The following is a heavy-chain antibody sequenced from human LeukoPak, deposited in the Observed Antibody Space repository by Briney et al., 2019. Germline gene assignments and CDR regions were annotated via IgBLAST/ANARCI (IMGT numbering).Heavy chain of an antibody. D-gene: IGHD3-10*01. CDR3: AKLPIVVRGRPLYYFDY. J-gene: IGHJ4*02. Sequence: GGSLRLSCAASGFTFSSYAMRWVRQAPGKGLEWVSAISGSGGRTYSADSVKGRFPISRDNSKNTLYLQMNSLTAEDTAVYYCAKLPIVVRGRPLYYFDYWGQGTLVTVSS. V-gene: IGHV3-23*01. CDR2: ISGSGGRT. CDR1: GFTFSSYA.